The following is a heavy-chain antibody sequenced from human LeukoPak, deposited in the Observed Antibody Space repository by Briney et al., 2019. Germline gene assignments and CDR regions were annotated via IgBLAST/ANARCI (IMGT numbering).Heavy chain of an antibody. V-gene: IGHV3-23*01. J-gene: IGHJ3*02. CDR1: GFTFSSSW. D-gene: IGHD1-26*01. CDR3: ARDWPSEWEQLPDYDAVDI. Sequence: PGGSLRLSCAASGFTFSSSWMTWVRQAPGKGLEWVSTISGGGGNTYYADSVKGRLTISRDNSKNTLDLQMNSLRAEDTALYYCARDWPSEWEQLPDYDAVDIWGQGTMVTVSS. CDR2: ISGGGGNT.